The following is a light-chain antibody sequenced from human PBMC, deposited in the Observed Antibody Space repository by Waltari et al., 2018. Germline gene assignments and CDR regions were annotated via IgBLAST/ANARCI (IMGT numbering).Light chain of an antibody. CDR1: HSNLGTNF. J-gene: IGLJ7*01. V-gene: IGLV1-51*02. CDR3: GTWDSSLSGAV. CDR2: EDS. Sequence: QSVLTQPPSVSAAPGHTVTIPCSGGHSNLGTNFFSWYRQFPGPAPKLLIYEDSGRPSGVPGRFSGSKSGTSATLDITGLQAGDEADYYCGTWDSSLSGAVFGGGTHLTVL.